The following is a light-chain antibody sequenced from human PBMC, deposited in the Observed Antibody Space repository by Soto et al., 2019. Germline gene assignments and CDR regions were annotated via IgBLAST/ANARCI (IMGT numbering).Light chain of an antibody. CDR3: QQYNNWPRT. J-gene: IGKJ1*01. V-gene: IGKV1-5*01. CDR1: QSISSW. Sequence: EIQMTQSPSTLSASVGDRFTITCLASQSISSWLAWYQQKPGKAPKLLIYSASSLESGVPSRFSGSGSGTEFTLTISSLQSEDFAVYYCQQYNNWPRTVGQGTKVEIK. CDR2: SAS.